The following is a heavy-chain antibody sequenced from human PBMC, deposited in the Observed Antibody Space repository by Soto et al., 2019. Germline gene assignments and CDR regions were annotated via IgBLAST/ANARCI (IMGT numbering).Heavy chain of an antibody. D-gene: IGHD2-15*01. CDR3: ARSRSSKHRYCSGGSCLPGLYYYYGMDV. V-gene: IGHV4-30-2*01. CDR2: IYHSGST. CDR1: GGSISSGGYS. J-gene: IGHJ6*02. Sequence: TLSLTCAVSGGSISSGGYSWSWIRQPPGKGLEWIGYIYHSGSTYYNPSLKSRVTISVDRSKNQFSLKLSSVTAADTAVYYCARSRSSKHRYCSGGSCLPGLYYYYGMDVWGQGTTVTVSS.